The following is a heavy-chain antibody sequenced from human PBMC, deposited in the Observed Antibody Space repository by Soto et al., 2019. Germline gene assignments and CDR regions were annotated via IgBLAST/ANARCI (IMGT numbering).Heavy chain of an antibody. J-gene: IGHJ5*02. CDR2: INHSGST. D-gene: IGHD6-6*01. Sequence: SEPLSLTCAVYGGSFSGYYWIWLRQPPGKGLEWIGEINHSGSTNYNPSLKSRVTISVDTSKNQFSLKLSSVTAADTAVYYCARSGSSSYDYWFDPWGQGTLVTVSS. V-gene: IGHV4-34*01. CDR3: ARSGSSSYDYWFDP. CDR1: GGSFSGYY.